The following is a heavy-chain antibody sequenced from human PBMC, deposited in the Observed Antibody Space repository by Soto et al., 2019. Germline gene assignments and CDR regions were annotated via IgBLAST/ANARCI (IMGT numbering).Heavy chain of an antibody. D-gene: IGHD3-10*01. V-gene: IGHV4-39*01. J-gene: IGHJ4*02. CDR2: IYYSGST. CDR1: GGSISSSSYY. Sequence: LQLQESGPGLVKPSETLSLTCTVSGGSISSSSYYWGWIRQPTGKGLEWIGGIYYSGSTYYNPSLKSRVTIAVDTSKNQFSLRLSSVTAADTAVYYCASRYGSGSFGYWGQGTLVTVSS. CDR3: ASRYGSGSFGY.